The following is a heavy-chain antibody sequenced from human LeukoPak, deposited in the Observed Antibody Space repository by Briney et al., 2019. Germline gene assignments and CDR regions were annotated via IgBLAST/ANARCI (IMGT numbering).Heavy chain of an antibody. Sequence: PSETLSLTCAVYGGTFSGYYWSWIRQSPGKGLEWIGEINPGGSTNYNPSLESRVIMSVDTSKNQFSLKMDSVSAADTAVYYCAGEDCSGGDCTSFDYWGQKTLVTVSS. J-gene: IGHJ4*02. V-gene: IGHV4-34*01. CDR2: INPGGST. D-gene: IGHD2-15*01. CDR1: GGTFSGYY. CDR3: AGEDCSGGDCTSFDY.